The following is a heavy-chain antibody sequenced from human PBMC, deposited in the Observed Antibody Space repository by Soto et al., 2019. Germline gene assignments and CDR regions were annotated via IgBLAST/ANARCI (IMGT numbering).Heavy chain of an antibody. Sequence: RLSCAASGFTFSNAWMSWVRQAPGRGLEWVGRIKSKTDGGTTDYAAPVKGRFTISRDDSKNTLYLQMNSLKTEDTAVYYCTTDPTNNYDSSGEPTNYWGQGTLVTVSS. CDR3: TTDPTNNYDSSGEPTNY. V-gene: IGHV3-15*01. D-gene: IGHD3-22*01. CDR1: GFTFSNAW. J-gene: IGHJ4*02. CDR2: IKSKTDGGTT.